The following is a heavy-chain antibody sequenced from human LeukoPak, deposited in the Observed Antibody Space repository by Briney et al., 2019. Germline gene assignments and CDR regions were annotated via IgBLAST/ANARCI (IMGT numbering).Heavy chain of an antibody. CDR3: ARESYCGSTCCPHDL. Sequence: GASVKVSCKASGYTFTDYFMHWVRQAPGQGLEWMAWINPNSGDTNYAQKFQGRVTMTRDTSISTAYMELSRLRSDDTAIYYCARESYCGSTCCPHDLWGQGTLVTVSS. J-gene: IGHJ4*02. V-gene: IGHV1-2*02. D-gene: IGHD2-2*01. CDR2: INPNSGDT. CDR1: GYTFTDYF.